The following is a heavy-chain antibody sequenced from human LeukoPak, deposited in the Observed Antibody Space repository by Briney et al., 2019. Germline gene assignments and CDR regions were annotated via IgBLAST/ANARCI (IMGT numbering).Heavy chain of an antibody. Sequence: ASVKVSCKASGYTFTGYYMHWVRQAPGQGLEWLGWINPNGGGTTYAQKFRGRVTMTRDPSIRTAYMELSGLRSDDTAVYYCARDLNPDAFDIWGQGTMVTVSS. V-gene: IGHV1-2*02. J-gene: IGHJ3*02. CDR2: INPNGGGT. CDR3: ARDLNPDAFDI. CDR1: GYTFTGYY.